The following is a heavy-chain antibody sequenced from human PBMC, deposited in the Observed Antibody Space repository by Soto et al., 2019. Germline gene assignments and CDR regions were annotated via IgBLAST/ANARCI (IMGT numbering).Heavy chain of an antibody. CDR3: ARGPEGSSSSLAVDGGWFDP. J-gene: IGHJ5*02. CDR2: IYSGGST. Sequence: ESGGGLIQPGGSLRLSCAASGFTVSSNYMSWVRQAPGKGLEWVSVIYSGGSTYYADSVKGRFTISRDNSKNTLYLQMNSLRAEDTAVYYCARGPEGSSSSLAVDGGWFDPWGQGTLVTVSS. CDR1: GFTVSSNY. D-gene: IGHD6-13*01. V-gene: IGHV3-53*01.